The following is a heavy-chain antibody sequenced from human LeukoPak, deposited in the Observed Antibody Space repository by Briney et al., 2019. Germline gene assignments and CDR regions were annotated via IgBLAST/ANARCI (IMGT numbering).Heavy chain of an antibody. V-gene: IGHV3-66*02. J-gene: IGHJ4*02. CDR2: IYSGGST. Sequence: GGSLRLSCAASGFTVSSSYMSWVRQAPGKGLEWVSLIYSGGSTHYADSVKGRFTISRDTSKNRLYLQMNSLRAEDTALYYCARDIRDSSGYYYYFDNWGQGTLVTVSS. CDR3: ARDIRDSSGYYYYFDN. CDR1: GFTVSSSY. D-gene: IGHD3-22*01.